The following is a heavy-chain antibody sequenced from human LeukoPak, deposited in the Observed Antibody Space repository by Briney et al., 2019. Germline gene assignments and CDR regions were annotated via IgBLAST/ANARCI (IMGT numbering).Heavy chain of an antibody. V-gene: IGHV4-30-2*01. CDR1: GGSISSGGYS. Sequence: SETLSLTCAVSGGSISSGGYSWSWIRQPPGKGLEWIGYICHSGSTYYNPSLKRRVTISVDRSKNQFSLKLSSVTAADTAVYYCARDLAYGSSTSCSYGMDVWGQGTTVTVSS. CDR2: ICHSGST. J-gene: IGHJ6*02. CDR3: ARDLAYGSSTSCSYGMDV. D-gene: IGHD2-2*01.